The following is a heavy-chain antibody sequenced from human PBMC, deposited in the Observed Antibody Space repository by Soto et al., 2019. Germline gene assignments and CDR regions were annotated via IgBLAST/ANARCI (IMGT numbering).Heavy chain of an antibody. V-gene: IGHV1-3*01. Sequence: ASVKISCKASGYTVTSSAMHWVRQAPGQRLEWMGWINAGNGNTKYSQKFQGRVTITRDTSASTAYMELSSLRSEDTAVYYCARSIVVVTALDYWGQGTLVTVSS. CDR3: ARSIVVVTALDY. J-gene: IGHJ4*02. CDR2: INAGNGNT. CDR1: GYTVTSSA. D-gene: IGHD2-21*02.